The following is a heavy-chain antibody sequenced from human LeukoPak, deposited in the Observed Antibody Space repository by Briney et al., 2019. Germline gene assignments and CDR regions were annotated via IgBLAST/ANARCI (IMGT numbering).Heavy chain of an antibody. CDR3: ARGGYNILYYYYMDV. Sequence: ASVKVSCKASGYTFTGYYMHWVRQAPGQGLEWMGWINPNSGGTNYAQKFQGRVTMTRNTSISTAYMELSSLRSEDTAVYYCARGGYNILYYYYMDVWGKGTTVTVSS. J-gene: IGHJ6*03. D-gene: IGHD5-24*01. V-gene: IGHV1-2*02. CDR2: INPNSGGT. CDR1: GYTFTGYY.